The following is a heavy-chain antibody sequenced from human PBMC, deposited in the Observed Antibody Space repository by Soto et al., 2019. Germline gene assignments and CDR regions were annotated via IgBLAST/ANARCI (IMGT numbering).Heavy chain of an antibody. CDR1: GFTFKTYD. Sequence: LRLSCAASGFTFKTYDMHWVRQAPGKGLEWVAIISFDGNNKYYADSVKGRFTISRDSSKNTLSLNMNSLRPNDTGLYYCARDRRGYTTSAWGQGTLVTVSS. CDR3: ARDRRGYTTSA. CDR2: ISFDGNNK. V-gene: IGHV3-30*03. J-gene: IGHJ5*02. D-gene: IGHD5-12*01.